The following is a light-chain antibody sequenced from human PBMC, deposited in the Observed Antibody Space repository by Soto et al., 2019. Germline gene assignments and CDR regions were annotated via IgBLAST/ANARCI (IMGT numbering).Light chain of an antibody. Sequence: EVVLTQSPGTLSLSPGERATLSCRASQSVTRSYLAWYQQKPGQAPRLLIFGTSIRATGIPDRFSGGGSGADFTLTISRLDPEDFAVYYCQQYDSLPPWTFGQGTKVDIK. V-gene: IGKV3-20*01. CDR2: GTS. CDR1: QSVTRSY. J-gene: IGKJ1*01. CDR3: QQYDSLPPWT.